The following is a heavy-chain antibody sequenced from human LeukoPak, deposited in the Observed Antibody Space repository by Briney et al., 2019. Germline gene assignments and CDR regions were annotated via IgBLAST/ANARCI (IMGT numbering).Heavy chain of an antibody. CDR3: ARGGIPDY. CDR2: IYYSGTT. CDR1: GASISDSDFF. V-gene: IGHV4-39*01. D-gene: IGHD2-21*01. J-gene: IGHJ4*02. Sequence: SETLSLTCTVSGASISDSDFFWAWVRQPPGKGLEWIGNIYYSGTTYYNPSLKSRVSVSMDTSRNQFSLKLSSVTAADTAVYYCARGGIPDYWGQGILVTVSS.